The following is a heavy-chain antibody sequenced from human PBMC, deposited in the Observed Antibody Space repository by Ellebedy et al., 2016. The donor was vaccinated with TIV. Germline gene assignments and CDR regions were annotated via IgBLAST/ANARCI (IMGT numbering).Heavy chain of an antibody. Sequence: GGSLRLSXAASGFTFSSYSMNWVRQAPGKGLEWLSSISSSNVYIYYADSVKGRFTISRDNAKNTLYLQMDSLRAEDTAVYYCARAGSYLSEAVFYWGQGTLVTVSA. D-gene: IGHD3-10*01. J-gene: IGHJ4*02. CDR1: GFTFSSYS. CDR3: ARAGSYLSEAVFY. CDR2: ISSSNVYI. V-gene: IGHV3-21*01.